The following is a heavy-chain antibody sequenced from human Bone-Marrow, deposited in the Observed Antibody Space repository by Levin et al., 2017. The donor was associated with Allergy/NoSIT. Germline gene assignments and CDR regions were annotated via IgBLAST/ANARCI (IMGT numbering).Heavy chain of an antibody. CDR3: AKGTSLLVRALDY. CDR1: GFTFSSYA. Sequence: GESLKISCAASGFTFSSYAMSWVRQAPGKGLEWVSAISGSGGSTYYADSVKGRFTISRDNSKNTLYLQMNSLRAEDTAVYYCAKGTSLLVRALDYWGQGTLVTVSS. CDR2: ISGSGGST. D-gene: IGHD3-10*01. J-gene: IGHJ4*02. V-gene: IGHV3-23*01.